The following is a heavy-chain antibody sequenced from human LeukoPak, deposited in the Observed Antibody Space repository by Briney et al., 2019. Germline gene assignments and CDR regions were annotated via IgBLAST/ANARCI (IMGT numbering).Heavy chain of an antibody. CDR1: GFSLSTSGVG. Sequence: SGPTLVHPPPTLTLTSTFSGFSLSTSGVGVGWIRQPPVKALEWLSLIYWDDDKRYSPSLKSRLTITKDTSKNQVVLTMTNMDPVDTATYYYAHIGAHVYGGSGCTSFDDWGQGTLVTVSS. V-gene: IGHV2-5*02. CDR3: AHIGAHVYGGSGCTSFDD. CDR2: IYWDDDK. D-gene: IGHD6-19*01. J-gene: IGHJ4*02.